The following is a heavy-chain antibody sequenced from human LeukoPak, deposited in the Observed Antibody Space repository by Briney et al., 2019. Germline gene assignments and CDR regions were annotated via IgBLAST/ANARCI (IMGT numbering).Heavy chain of an antibody. D-gene: IGHD6-13*01. V-gene: IGHV3-30*02. Sequence: GGSLRLSCAASGFTFSSFGIDWVRQAPGNGLEWVAFIRRDGHVKYYADSVKGRFTISRDNSKNTLYLQMNSLRAEDTAVYYCARAHSSSWYVDWFDPWGQGTLVTVSS. CDR3: ARAHSSSWYVDWFDP. CDR1: GFTFSSFG. J-gene: IGHJ5*02. CDR2: IRRDGHVK.